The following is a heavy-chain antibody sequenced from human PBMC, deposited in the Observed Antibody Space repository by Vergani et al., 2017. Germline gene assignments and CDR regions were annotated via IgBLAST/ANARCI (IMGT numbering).Heavy chain of an antibody. CDR1: GFPFSSYA. J-gene: IGHJ3*02. V-gene: IGHV3-23*01. Sequence: EVQLLESGGGLVQPGGSLRLSCAASGFPFSSYAMRWVRQAPGKGLEWVSAISGSGGRTYYADSVKGRFTISSANSKNTLSRQMNSLRAEDTVVNYCATVNTPLNGYCSSTSCYKGALDIWGQGTMVTVSS. CDR2: ISGSGGRT. CDR3: ATVNTPLNGYCSSTSCYKGALDI. D-gene: IGHD2-2*02.